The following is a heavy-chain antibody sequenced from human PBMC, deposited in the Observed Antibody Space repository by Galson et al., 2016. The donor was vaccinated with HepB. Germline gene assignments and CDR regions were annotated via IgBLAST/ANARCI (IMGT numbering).Heavy chain of an antibody. CDR1: GFSLTTTGMC. V-gene: IGHV2-70*11. D-gene: IGHD3-16*01. J-gene: IGHJ6*02. CDR2: IDWDDDK. CDR3: ARGGESSRLSYSYYGMDV. Sequence: PALVKPTQTLTLTCTFSGFSLTTTGMCVSWIRQPPGKALEWLARIDWDDDKYYSTSLKTRLTISKDTSKNQVVLTMTNMDPVDTATYYCARGGESSRLSYSYYGMDVWGQGTTVTVSS.